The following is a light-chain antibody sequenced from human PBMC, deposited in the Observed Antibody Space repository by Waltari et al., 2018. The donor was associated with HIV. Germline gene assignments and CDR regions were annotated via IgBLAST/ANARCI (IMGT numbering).Light chain of an antibody. V-gene: IGKV1-12*01. CDR2: EAS. J-gene: IGKJ2*01. CDR1: QSVGTS. CDR3: QQADSFPHT. Sequence: DTQMTQSPSSVSASVADRVSISCRASQSVGTSVAWYQQKPGRTPKLIIFEASRLQPGVPSRFSGSGSGTYFTLTISSLQPEDLATYYCQQADSFPHTFGQGT.